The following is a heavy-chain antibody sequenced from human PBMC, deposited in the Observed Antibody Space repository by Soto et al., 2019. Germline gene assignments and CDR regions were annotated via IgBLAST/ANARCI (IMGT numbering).Heavy chain of an antibody. CDR3: XXVAAYRSGSRRFDS. CDR2: IVGDSGAT. CDR1: GEAFGTDG. J-gene: IGHJ4*02. Sequence: QGQLMQSETEVAKPGASVQCSCKTSGEAFGTDGRTWVRQAPGQGLEWMGRIVGDSGATIYAQKFQGRVTMSMDRXXXXXXXXXXXXXXXASXXXXXXXVAAYRSGSRRFDSWGQGTLVSISS. D-gene: IGHD3-10*01. V-gene: IGHV1-18*01.